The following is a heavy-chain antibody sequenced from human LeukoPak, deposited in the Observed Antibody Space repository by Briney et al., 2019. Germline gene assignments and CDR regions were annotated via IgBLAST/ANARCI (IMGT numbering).Heavy chain of an antibody. J-gene: IGHJ4*02. Sequence: GGSLRLSCAASGYTFSNAWMSWVRQAPGKGLEWVGRIKSKTDGGTTDYAAPVKGRFTISRDDSKNTLYLQMNSLKTEDTAVYYCTTAGAAAAGRDYWGQGTLVTVSS. CDR3: TTAGAAAAGRDY. CDR1: GYTFSNAW. CDR2: IKSKTDGGTT. V-gene: IGHV3-15*01. D-gene: IGHD6-13*01.